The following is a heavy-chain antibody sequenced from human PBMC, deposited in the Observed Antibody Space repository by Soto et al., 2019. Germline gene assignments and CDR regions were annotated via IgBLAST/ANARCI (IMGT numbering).Heavy chain of an antibody. D-gene: IGHD2-15*01. Sequence: PSETLSLTCTVSGGSISSGGYYWSWIRQHPGKGLEWIGYIYYSGSTYYNPSLKSRVTISVDTSKNQFSLKLSSVTAAETAVYYCARDRKPGYCSGGSCYSRYNWFDPWGQGTLVTVSS. V-gene: IGHV4-31*03. CDR1: GGSISSGGYY. J-gene: IGHJ5*02. CDR2: IYYSGST. CDR3: ARDRKPGYCSGGSCYSRYNWFDP.